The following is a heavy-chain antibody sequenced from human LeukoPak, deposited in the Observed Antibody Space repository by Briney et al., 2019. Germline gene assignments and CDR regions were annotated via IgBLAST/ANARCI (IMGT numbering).Heavy chain of an antibody. CDR1: GGTFSSYA. J-gene: IGHJ6*03. V-gene: IGHV1-18*01. CDR2: ISAYNGNT. D-gene: IGHD5/OR15-5a*01. CDR3: ARDDRGPSTDYYYYMDV. Sequence: ASVKVSCKASGGTFSSYAISWVRQAPGQGLEWMGWISAYNGNTNYAQKLQGRVTMTTDTSTSTAYMELRSLRSDDTAVYYCARDDRGPSTDYYYYMDVWGKGTTVTVSS.